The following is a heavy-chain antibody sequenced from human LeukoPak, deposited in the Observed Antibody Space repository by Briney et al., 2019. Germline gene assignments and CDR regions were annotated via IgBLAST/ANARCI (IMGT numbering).Heavy chain of an antibody. V-gene: IGHV3-23*01. Sequence: GGSLRLSCAASGFTFSNYAMNWVRQAPGKGLEWVSAVSAGGSSTYYADSVKGRFTISRDNSKNTLYLQMNSLRAEDTAVYYCGKTWVVVTAPLDYWGQGTLVTVSS. CDR1: GFTFSNYA. CDR2: VSAGGSST. J-gene: IGHJ4*02. CDR3: GKTWVVVTAPLDY. D-gene: IGHD2-21*02.